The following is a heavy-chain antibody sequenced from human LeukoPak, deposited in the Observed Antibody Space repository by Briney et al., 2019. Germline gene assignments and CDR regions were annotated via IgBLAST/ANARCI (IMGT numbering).Heavy chain of an antibody. Sequence: SETLSLTCTVSGYSISSGYYWGWIRQPPGKGLEWIGSIYHSGSTYYNPSLKSRVTISVDTSKNQFSLKLSSVTAADTAMYYCARDETYSSDWQSNHYYYYMDVWGKGTTVTVSS. CDR1: GYSISSGYY. V-gene: IGHV4-38-2*02. CDR3: ARDETYSSDWQSNHYYYYMDV. J-gene: IGHJ6*03. CDR2: IYHSGST. D-gene: IGHD6-19*01.